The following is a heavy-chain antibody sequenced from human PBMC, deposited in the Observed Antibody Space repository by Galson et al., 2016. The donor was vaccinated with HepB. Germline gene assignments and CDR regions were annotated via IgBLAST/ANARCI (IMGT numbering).Heavy chain of an antibody. V-gene: IGHV3-30-3*01. J-gene: IGHJ3*02. D-gene: IGHD6-13*01. CDR2: ISNDGDSE. CDR1: GFSFSNYA. Sequence: SLRLSCAASGFSFSNYAMNWVRQAPGKGLEWVAIISNDGDSEYYAHSVKGRFTISRDGSKNTLYLQMNSLRPQDTAIYYCARDVPSSSWFDAFDIWGQGTMVSVSS. CDR3: ARDVPSSSWFDAFDI.